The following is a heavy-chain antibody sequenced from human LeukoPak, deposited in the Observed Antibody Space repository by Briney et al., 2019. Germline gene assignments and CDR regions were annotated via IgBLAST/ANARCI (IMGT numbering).Heavy chain of an antibody. J-gene: IGHJ4*02. CDR1: GFAVSTSW. V-gene: IGHV3-7*03. Sequence: GGSLRLSCAASGFAVSTSWMGWVRQAPGKGLEWVASLQDDGSHQYYVDSAKGRFTISRGNAKNSLFLQMSSLRVEDTAVYYCARDLSSRDAYWGQGTPVTVSS. D-gene: IGHD6-13*01. CDR2: LQDDGSHQ. CDR3: ARDLSSRDAY.